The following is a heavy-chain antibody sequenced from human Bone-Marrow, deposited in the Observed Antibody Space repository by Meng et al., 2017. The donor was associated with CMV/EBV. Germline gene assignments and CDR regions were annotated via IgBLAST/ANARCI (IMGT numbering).Heavy chain of an antibody. J-gene: IGHJ4*02. V-gene: IGHV3-21*01. D-gene: IGHD1-7*01. CDR1: GFTFSSYS. Sequence: GGSLRLSCAASGFTFSSYSMNWVRQAPGKGLEWVSSISSSSSYIYYADSVKGRFTISRDNAKNSLYLQMDSLRAEDTAVYFCARDSAGRRELIRSTSHWAWGQRTLVTVSS. CDR3: ARDSAGRRELIRSTSHWA. CDR2: ISSSSSYI.